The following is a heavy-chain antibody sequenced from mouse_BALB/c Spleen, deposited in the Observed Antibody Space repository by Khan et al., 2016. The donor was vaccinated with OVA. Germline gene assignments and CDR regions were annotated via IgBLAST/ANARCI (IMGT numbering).Heavy chain of an antibody. Sequence: EVQLQQSGPELVKPGASVKIPCKASGYTFTDYNMDWVQQSHGKSLEWIGDVNPNNGGTIYNQKFKGKATLTVDKSSSTAYMELRSLTSEDTAVYYCARVNYRDDGYGFAYWGQGTLVTVSA. CDR1: GYTFTDYN. V-gene: IGHV1-18*01. CDR2: VNPNNGGT. CDR3: ARVNYRDDGYGFAY. J-gene: IGHJ3*01. D-gene: IGHD2-14*01.